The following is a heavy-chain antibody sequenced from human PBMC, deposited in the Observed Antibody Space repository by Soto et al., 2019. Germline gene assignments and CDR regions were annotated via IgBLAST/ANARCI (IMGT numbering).Heavy chain of an antibody. J-gene: IGHJ4*02. CDR2: ISGSDGST. Sequence: EVQLLESGGGLVQPGGSLRLSCTASGFTLNNHAMSWVRQAPGKGLEWVSVISGSDGSTYYADSVRGRFSISRDSSKNTLYLQMSSLRAEDTDVYYCASPPRATVTDNIFDFWGPGTLVTVSS. V-gene: IGHV3-23*01. CDR1: GFTLNNHA. CDR3: ASPPRATVTDNIFDF. D-gene: IGHD4-17*01.